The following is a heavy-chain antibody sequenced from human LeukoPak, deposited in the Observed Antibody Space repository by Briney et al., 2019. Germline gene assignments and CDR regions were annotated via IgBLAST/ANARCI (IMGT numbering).Heavy chain of an antibody. J-gene: IGHJ4*02. CDR1: GFTFSSYS. V-gene: IGHV3-48*01. CDR2: ISGSSSTI. D-gene: IGHD5-18*01. CDR3: ARGKSGYSFGPFDS. Sequence: PGGSLRLSCAASGFTFSSYSMNWVRQAPGKGLEWGSYISGSSSTIYYADSVKGRFTISRDNGKNTLYLQMNSLRAEDTAVYYCARGKSGYSFGPFDSWGQGTLVTVSS.